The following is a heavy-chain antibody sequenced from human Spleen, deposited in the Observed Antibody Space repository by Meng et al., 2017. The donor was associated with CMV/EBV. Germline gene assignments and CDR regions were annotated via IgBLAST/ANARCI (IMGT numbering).Heavy chain of an antibody. J-gene: IGHJ4*02. CDR3: ASTTDTAMVTGLTYFDY. CDR2: IYYSGNT. V-gene: IGHV4-30-4*08. D-gene: IGHD5-18*01. CDR1: GGSISSSDYF. Sequence: LRLSCTVSGGSISSSDYFWTWIRQPPGKGLEWIGNIYYSGNTYYNPSLKSRLTISIDTSKTQFSLTLTSVTATDTAVYYCASTTDTAMVTGLTYFDYWGQGTLVTVSS.